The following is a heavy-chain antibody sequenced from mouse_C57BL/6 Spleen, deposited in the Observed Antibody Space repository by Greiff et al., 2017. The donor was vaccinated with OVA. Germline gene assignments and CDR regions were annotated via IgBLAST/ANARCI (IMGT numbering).Heavy chain of an antibody. D-gene: IGHD1-1*01. CDR3: TRDYGSSYPYFDV. CDR1: GYTFTDYE. CDR2: IDPETGGT. J-gene: IGHJ1*03. Sequence: LQESGAELVRPGASVTLSCKASGYTFTDYEMHWVKQTPVHGLEWIGAIDPETGGTAYNQKFKGKAILTADKSSSTAYMELRSLTSEDSAVYYCTRDYGSSYPYFDVWGTGTTVTVSS. V-gene: IGHV1-15*01.